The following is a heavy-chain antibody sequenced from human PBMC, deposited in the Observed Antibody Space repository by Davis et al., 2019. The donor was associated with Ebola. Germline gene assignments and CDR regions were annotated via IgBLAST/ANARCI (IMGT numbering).Heavy chain of an antibody. CDR2: INPHNGNT. D-gene: IGHD1-1*01. Sequence: ASVKVSCKASGYTFTSYGISWVRQTPGQGLEWMGWINPHNGNTNYAQNVQGRVTMTTDTSTSTAYMEVGSLRSDDTAVYYCARAQFPTTSDHWGQGTLVTVSS. CDR3: ARAQFPTTSDH. CDR1: GYTFTSYG. V-gene: IGHV1-18*01. J-gene: IGHJ4*02.